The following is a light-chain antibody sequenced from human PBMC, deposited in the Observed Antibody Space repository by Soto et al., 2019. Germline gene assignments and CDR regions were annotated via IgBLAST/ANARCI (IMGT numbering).Light chain of an antibody. CDR1: SSDVGAYNY. CDR3: SSYTTTNTWV. CDR2: EVN. J-gene: IGLJ3*02. V-gene: IGLV2-14*01. Sequence: QSALTQPASVSGSPGQSITISCTGSSSDVGAYNYVSWYQQHPDKAPKLMIYEVNDRPSGVSDRFSGSKSGNAASLTISGRQAEDEAHYYCSSYTTTNTWVFGVGTKVTV.